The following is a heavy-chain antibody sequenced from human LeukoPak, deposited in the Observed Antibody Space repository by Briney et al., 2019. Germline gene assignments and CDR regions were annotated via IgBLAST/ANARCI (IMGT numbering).Heavy chain of an antibody. CDR3: AKWFGGFWSGYKYFDY. Sequence: PGGSLRLSCAASGFTFSSYAMSWVRQAPGKGLEWVSAISGSGGSTYYADSVKGRFTISRDNSKNTLYLQMNSLRAEDTAVYYCAKWFGGFWSGYKYFDYWGQGTLVTVSS. V-gene: IGHV3-23*01. CDR1: GFTFSSYA. J-gene: IGHJ4*02. D-gene: IGHD3-3*01. CDR2: ISGSGGST.